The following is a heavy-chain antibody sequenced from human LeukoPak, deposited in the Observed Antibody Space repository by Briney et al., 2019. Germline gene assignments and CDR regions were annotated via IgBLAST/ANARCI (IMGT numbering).Heavy chain of an antibody. Sequence: PGGSLRVSCAASGFTCSSYWMDWVRRTPGKGLEWVANINQDGSQKYYVDSVKGRFTISRDNAKNSLYLQMNSLRAEDTATYYCTRSLDYWGQGIQVTVSS. CDR2: INQDGSQK. CDR1: GFTCSSYW. J-gene: IGHJ4*02. CDR3: TRSLDY. V-gene: IGHV3-7*01.